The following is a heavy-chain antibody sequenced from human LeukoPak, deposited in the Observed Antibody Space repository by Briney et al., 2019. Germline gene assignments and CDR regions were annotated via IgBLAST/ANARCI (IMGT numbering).Heavy chain of an antibody. Sequence: SETLSLTCTVSGGAVSTTSHYWGWMRQAPGKGPEWIGSIHYSGSTSYKSSLKSRVTLSVDTSKNQFSLKLRSVTAADTAVYYCARALGPSDAFDIWGQGTMVTVSS. D-gene: IGHD3-16*01. CDR2: IHYSGST. J-gene: IGHJ3*02. V-gene: IGHV4-39*01. CDR3: ARALGPSDAFDI. CDR1: GGAVSTTSHY.